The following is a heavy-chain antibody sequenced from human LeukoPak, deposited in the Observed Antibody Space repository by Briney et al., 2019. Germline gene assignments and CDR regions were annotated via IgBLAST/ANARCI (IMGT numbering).Heavy chain of an antibody. D-gene: IGHD5-18*01. CDR2: IYYSGST. V-gene: IGHV4-39*07. J-gene: IGHJ4*02. CDR3: ARDSPEADTADYFDY. CDR1: GGSISSYY. Sequence: SETLSLTCTVSGGSISSYYWSWIRQPPGKGLEWIGSIYYSGSTYYNPSLKSRVTISVDTSKNQFSLKLSSVTAADTAVYYCARDSPEADTADYFDYWGQGTLVTVSS.